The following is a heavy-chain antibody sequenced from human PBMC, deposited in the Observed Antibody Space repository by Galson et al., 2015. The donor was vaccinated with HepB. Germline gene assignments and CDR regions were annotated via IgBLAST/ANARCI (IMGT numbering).Heavy chain of an antibody. Sequence: SVKVSCKASGGTFSSYAISWVRQAPGQGLEWMGGIIPIFGTANNAQKFQGRVTITADESTSTAYMELSSLRSEDTAVYYCARTSTGVYCSSTSCSMGAYDAFDIWGQGTMVTVSS. D-gene: IGHD2-2*01. CDR3: ARTSTGVYCSSTSCSMGAYDAFDI. CDR1: GGTFSSYA. V-gene: IGHV1-69*13. CDR2: IIPIFGTA. J-gene: IGHJ3*02.